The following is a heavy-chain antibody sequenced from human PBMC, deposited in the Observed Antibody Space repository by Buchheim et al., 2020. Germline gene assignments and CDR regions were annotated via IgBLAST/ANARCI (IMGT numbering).Heavy chain of an antibody. CDR1: GFTVSGYW. CDR3: ARGGYSTDGSSDY. D-gene: IGHD5-24*01. Sequence: EVHLVESGGGLVQPGGSLRLSCAASGFTVSGYWMHWVRHVPGQGLVWVSRINSDGGTNYADSVKGRFTISGDNAKNMVYLQMNSLRAEDTAIYYCARGGYSTDGSSDYWGQGTL. CDR2: INSDGGT. J-gene: IGHJ4*02. V-gene: IGHV3-74*01.